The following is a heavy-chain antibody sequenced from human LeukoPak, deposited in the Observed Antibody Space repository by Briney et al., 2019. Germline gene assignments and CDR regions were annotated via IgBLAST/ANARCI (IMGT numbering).Heavy chain of an antibody. V-gene: IGHV1-2*02. CDR3: ARGSRDYYDNSGYYY. J-gene: IGHJ4*02. CDR2: INPDSGGT. Sequence: ASVKVSCKASGYTFTGYYMHWVRQAPGQGLEWMGWINPDSGGTNYAQKFQGRVTMTRDTSISTAYMELSRLRFDDTAVYYCARGSRDYYDNSGYYYWGQGTLVTVSS. D-gene: IGHD3-22*01. CDR1: GYTFTGYY.